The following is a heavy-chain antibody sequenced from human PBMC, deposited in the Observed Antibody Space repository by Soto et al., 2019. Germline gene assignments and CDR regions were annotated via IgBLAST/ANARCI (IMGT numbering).Heavy chain of an antibody. J-gene: IGHJ6*02. CDR3: TPDRMVYASAYYYYGMDV. Sequence: GESLKISCAASGFTFSNAWMSWVRQAPGKGLEWVGRIKSKTDGGTTDYAAPVKGRFTISRDDSKNTLYLQMNSLKTEDTAVYYCTPDRMVYASAYYYYGMDVWGQGTTVTVSS. CDR2: IKSKTDGGTT. CDR1: GFTFSNAW. D-gene: IGHD2-8*01. V-gene: IGHV3-15*01.